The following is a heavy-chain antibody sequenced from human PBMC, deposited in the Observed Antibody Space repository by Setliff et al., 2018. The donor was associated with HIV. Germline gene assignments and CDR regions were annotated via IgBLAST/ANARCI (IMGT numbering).Heavy chain of an antibody. J-gene: IGHJ4*02. D-gene: IGHD2-2*01. Sequence: ASVKVSCKASGYTFTSYYMQWVRQAPGQGLEWMGIINPSGGSTNYAQKFQGRVTMTRDTSTSTVYMELSSLRSEDTAVYYCATGYCSSPSCFDFDYWGQGTLVTV. CDR3: ATGYCSSPSCFDFDY. CDR2: INPSGGST. V-gene: IGHV1-46*01. CDR1: GYTFTSYY.